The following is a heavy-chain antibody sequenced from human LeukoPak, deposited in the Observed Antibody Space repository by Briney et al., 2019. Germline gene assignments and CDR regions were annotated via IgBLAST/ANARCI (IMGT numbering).Heavy chain of an antibody. CDR2: INHSGST. V-gene: IGHV4-34*01. CDR1: GGSFSGYY. J-gene: IGHJ6*03. Sequence: SETLSLTCAVYGGSFSGYYWSWIRQPPGKGLEWIGEINHSGSTNYNPSLKSRVTISVDTSKNQFSLKLSSVTAADTAVYYCARGQYYYGSGYYYYYMDVWGKGTTVTISS. CDR3: ARGQYYYGSGYYYYYMDV. D-gene: IGHD3-10*01.